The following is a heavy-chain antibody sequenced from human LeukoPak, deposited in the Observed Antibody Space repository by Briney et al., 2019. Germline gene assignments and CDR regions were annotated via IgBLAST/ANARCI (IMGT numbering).Heavy chain of an antibody. V-gene: IGHV3-7*01. CDR2: IKPEGSEK. J-gene: IGHJ6*02. CDR1: GFTLSSFW. D-gene: IGHD6-25*01. Sequence: GGSLRLSCAASGFTLSSFWMSRVRQAPGKGLEWVANIKPEGSEKYYVDSVKGRFTISRDNAKNSLYLQMNSLRAEDTAVYYCTRNRGLDVWGQGTTVTVSS. CDR3: TRNRGLDV.